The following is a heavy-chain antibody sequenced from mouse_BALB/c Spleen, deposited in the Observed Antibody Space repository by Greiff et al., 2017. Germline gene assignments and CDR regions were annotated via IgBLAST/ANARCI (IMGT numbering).Heavy chain of an antibody. Sequence: QVQLQQSGAELARPGASVKLSCKASGYTFTDYYINWVKQRTGQGLEWIGEIYPGSGNTYYNEKFKGKATLTADKSSSTAYMQLSSLTSEDSAVYYCARITTVVAPMDDWGQGTSVTVSS. CDR1: GYTFTDYY. CDR3: ARITTVVAPMDD. D-gene: IGHD1-1*01. CDR2: IYPGSGNT. J-gene: IGHJ4*01. V-gene: IGHV1-77*01.